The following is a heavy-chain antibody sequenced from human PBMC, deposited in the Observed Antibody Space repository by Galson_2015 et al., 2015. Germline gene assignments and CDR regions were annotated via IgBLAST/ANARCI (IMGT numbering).Heavy chain of an antibody. D-gene: IGHD2-8*01. CDR1: GFTVSSNY. J-gene: IGHJ3*02. CDR3: ARLGCTNGVCYRGFAFDI. Sequence: SLRLSCAASGFTVSSNYMRWVRQAPGKGLEWVSVIYRGGSTYYADSVKGRFTISRDNSKNTLYLQMNSLRAEDTAVYYCARLGCTNGVCYRGFAFDIWVQGTMVTVSS. V-gene: IGHV3-53*01. CDR2: IYRGGST.